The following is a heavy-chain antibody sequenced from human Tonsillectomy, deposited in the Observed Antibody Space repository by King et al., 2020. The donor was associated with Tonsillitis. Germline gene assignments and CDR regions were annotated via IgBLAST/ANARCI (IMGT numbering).Heavy chain of an antibody. CDR3: ASTHYDILTAYDTYFDN. CDR2: ISYSGSA. D-gene: IGHD3-9*01. V-gene: IGHV4-59*01. J-gene: IGHJ4*02. Sequence: GLEWIGFISYSGSANYNPSLKSRVTISLDSSKNQFSLKLSSLTAADTAVYYCASTHYDILTAYDTYFDNWGQGTLVTVSS.